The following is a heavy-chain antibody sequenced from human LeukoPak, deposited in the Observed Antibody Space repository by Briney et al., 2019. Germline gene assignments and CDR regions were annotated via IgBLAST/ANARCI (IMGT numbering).Heavy chain of an antibody. V-gene: IGHV3-7*01. Sequence: GESLRLSCAVSGLTFSSSWMDWVRQAPGKGLEWVASINPDGNKKYSADSVKGRFTISRDNAENSLYLQMNSLRVEDTAFYYCTTGIRGDCGQGTLVTVSS. CDR2: INPDGNKK. J-gene: IGHJ4*02. CDR3: TTGIRGD. CDR1: GLTFSSSW.